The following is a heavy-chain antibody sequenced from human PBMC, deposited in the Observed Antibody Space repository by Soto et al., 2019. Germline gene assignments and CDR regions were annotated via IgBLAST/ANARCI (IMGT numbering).Heavy chain of an antibody. V-gene: IGHV3-30*03. J-gene: IGHJ6*03. D-gene: IGHD3-9*01. CDR1: GFTFSSYG. CDR3: AGILTGYGPDYYYYYMDV. Sequence: PGGSLRLSCAASGFTFSSYGMHWVRQAPGKGLEWVAVISYDGSNKYYADSVKGRFTISRDNSKNTLYLQMNSLRAEDTAVYYCAGILTGYGPDYYYYYMDVWGKGTTVTVSS. CDR2: ISYDGSNK.